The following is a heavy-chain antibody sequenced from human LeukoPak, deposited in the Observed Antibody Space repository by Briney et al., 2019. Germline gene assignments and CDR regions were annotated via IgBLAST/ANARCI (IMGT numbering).Heavy chain of an antibody. V-gene: IGHV1-2*02. CDR3: AKGGSGSYFSWLDP. CDR2: INPNSGGT. CDR1: GYTFTGYY. J-gene: IGHJ5*02. D-gene: IGHD3-10*01. Sequence: ASVKVSYKASGYTFTGYYIHWVRQAPGQGLECMAWINPNSGGTNYAQKFQGRVTMTRDTSISTAYMELSRLRSDDTAVYYCAKGGSGSYFSWLDPWGQGTLVTVSS.